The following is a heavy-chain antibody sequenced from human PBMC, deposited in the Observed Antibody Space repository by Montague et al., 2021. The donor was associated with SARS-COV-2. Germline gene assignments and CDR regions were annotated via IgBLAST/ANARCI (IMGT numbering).Heavy chain of an antibody. D-gene: IGHD1-14*01. V-gene: IGHV4-59*02. CDR2: FYSVGST. CDR1: GASVGSSD. CDR3: ARETMTADAFDI. J-gene: IGHJ3*02. Sequence: SETLSLTCTVSGASVGSSDWGWIRQSPEKGLEWIGYFYSVGSTGYNPSLKSRATISRDTSKNQFSLKVRSVTAADTAVYYCARETMTADAFDIWGQGTMVTVSS.